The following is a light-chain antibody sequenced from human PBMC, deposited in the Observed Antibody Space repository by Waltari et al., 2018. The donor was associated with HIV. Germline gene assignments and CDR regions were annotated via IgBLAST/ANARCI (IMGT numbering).Light chain of an antibody. CDR2: KDS. CDR3: QSSDISGNYWV. V-gene: IGLV3-25*03. J-gene: IGLJ3*02. CDR1: ALPKQY. Sequence: SYGLTQPPSVSVSPGQTATITCSGDALPKQYAYWYQQKPGQAPVMVIYKDSERPSGFPERFSGSSSATTVTLTISVVQAADEADYYCQSSDISGNYWVFGGGTKLTVL.